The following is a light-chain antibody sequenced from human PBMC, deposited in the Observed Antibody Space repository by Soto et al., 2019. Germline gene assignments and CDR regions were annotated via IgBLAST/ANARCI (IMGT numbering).Light chain of an antibody. CDR1: QNIRGNE. Sequence: EVVLTQSPGALSLSPGEGVTLSCRASQNIRGNELAWYRQKRGQAPRLVMYGGSTRADGIPDRFSGRGTGTNFTLTIGRLGPEDSAVYYCQDYGASHPWTFGQGTKLEIK. CDR2: GGS. J-gene: IGKJ1*01. V-gene: IGKV3-20*01. CDR3: QDYGASHPWT.